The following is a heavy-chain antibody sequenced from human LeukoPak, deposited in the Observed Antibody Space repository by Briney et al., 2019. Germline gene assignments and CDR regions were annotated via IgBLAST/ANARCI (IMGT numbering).Heavy chain of an antibody. D-gene: IGHD3-10*01. CDR3: AKGRYGSGNFKPGIDY. CDR2: ISWNSGSI. J-gene: IGHJ4*02. CDR1: GFTFSSYW. Sequence: GGSLRLSCAGSGFTFSSYWMHWVRQAPGKGLEWVSGISWNSGSIGYADSVKGRFTISRDNAKNSLYLQMNSLRAEDTALYYCAKGRYGSGNFKPGIDYWGQGTLVTVSS. V-gene: IGHV3-9*01.